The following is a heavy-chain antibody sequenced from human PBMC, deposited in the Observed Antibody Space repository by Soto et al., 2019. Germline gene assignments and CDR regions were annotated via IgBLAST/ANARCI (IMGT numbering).Heavy chain of an antibody. CDR2: IYHSGST. V-gene: IGHV4-30-2*01. CDR1: GGSISSGGYS. J-gene: IGHJ4*02. Sequence: PSQTLSLTCAVSGGSISSGGYSWSRIRQPPGKGLEWIGYIYHSGSTYYNPSLKSRVTISVDRSKNQFSLKLSSVTAADTAVYYCARGQVVAAQHWGQGTLVTVSS. CDR3: ARGQVVAAQH. D-gene: IGHD2-15*01.